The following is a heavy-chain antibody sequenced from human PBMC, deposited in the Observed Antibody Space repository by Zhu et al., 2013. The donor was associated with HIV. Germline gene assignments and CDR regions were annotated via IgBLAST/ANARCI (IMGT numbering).Heavy chain of an antibody. J-gene: IGHJ1*01. CDR2: ISPKSGAT. CDR1: GYTFTSYY. D-gene: IGHD3-22*01. CDR3: ARDSRGLGSSAYYYFQH. Sequence: QVQLVQSGAEVKKPGASVKVSCKASGYTFTSYYLHWLRQAHGQGLEWMGWISPKSGATNYAQKFQGRVTMTRDTSISTVYMELSRLKSDDTAVYYCARDSRGLGSSAYYYFQHWGQGTLVTVSS. V-gene: IGHV1-2*02.